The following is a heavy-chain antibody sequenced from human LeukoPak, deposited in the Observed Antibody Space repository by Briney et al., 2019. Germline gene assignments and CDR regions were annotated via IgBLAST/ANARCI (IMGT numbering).Heavy chain of an antibody. V-gene: IGHV1-69*13. CDR1: GGTFSSYA. J-gene: IGHJ4*02. D-gene: IGHD2-2*02. Sequence: SVKVSCKASGGTFSSYAISWVRQAPGQGLEWMGGTIPIFGTANYAQKFQGRVTITADESTSTAYMELSSLRSEDTAVYYCARGDCSSTSCYNIDYWGQGTLVTVSS. CDR3: ARGDCSSTSCYNIDY. CDR2: TIPIFGTA.